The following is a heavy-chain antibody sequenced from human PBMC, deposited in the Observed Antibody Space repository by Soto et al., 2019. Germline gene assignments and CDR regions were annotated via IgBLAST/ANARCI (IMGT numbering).Heavy chain of an antibody. V-gene: IGHV3-30*18. D-gene: IGHD3-3*01. CDR3: AKEGDYDFWSGYYINYFDY. CDR2: ISYDGSNK. CDR1: GFTFSSYG. Sequence: GGSLRLSCAASGFTFSSYGMHWVRQAPGKGLEWVAVISYDGSNKYYADSVKGRFTISRDNSKNTLYLQMNSLRAEDTAVYYCAKEGDYDFWSGYYINYFDYWGQGTLVTVSS. J-gene: IGHJ4*02.